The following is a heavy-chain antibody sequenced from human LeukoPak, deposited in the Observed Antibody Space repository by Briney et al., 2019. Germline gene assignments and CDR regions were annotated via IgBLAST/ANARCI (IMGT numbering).Heavy chain of an antibody. CDR3: ARSIVATSRIRIGNYYGMDV. D-gene: IGHD5-12*01. J-gene: IGHJ6*02. V-gene: IGHV1-69*04. CDR2: IIPILGIA. Sequence: GASVKVSCKASGGTFSSYAISWVRQAPGQGLEWMGRIIPILGIANCAQKFQGRVTITADKSTSTAYMELSSLGSEDTAVYYCARSIVATSRIRIGNYYGMDVWGQGTTVTVSS. CDR1: GGTFSSYA.